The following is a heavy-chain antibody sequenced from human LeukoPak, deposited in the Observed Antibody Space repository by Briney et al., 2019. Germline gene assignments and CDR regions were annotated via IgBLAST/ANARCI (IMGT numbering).Heavy chain of an antibody. J-gene: IGHJ4*02. D-gene: IGHD4-11*01. Sequence: PGGSLRLSCAASGFTFSSYSMNWVRQAPGKGLEWVSSISSSSSYIYYAGSVKGRFTISRDNAKNSLYLQMNSLRAEDTAVYYCARHGGTRVTLVQVYYFDYWGQGTLVTVSS. CDR3: ARHGGTRVTLVQVYYFDY. V-gene: IGHV3-21*01. CDR1: GFTFSSYS. CDR2: ISSSSSYI.